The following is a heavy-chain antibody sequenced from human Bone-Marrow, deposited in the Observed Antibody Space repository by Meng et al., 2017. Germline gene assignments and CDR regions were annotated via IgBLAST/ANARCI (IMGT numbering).Heavy chain of an antibody. CDR1: GFTVSHNY. CDR2: IKSKTDGGTT. J-gene: IGHJ6*02. CDR3: TTDAAGRRTTYYYYYGMDV. D-gene: IGHD1-14*01. Sequence: GESLKISCAASGFTVSHNYMSWVRQAPGKGLEWVGRIKSKTDGGTTDYAAPVKGRFTISRDDSKNTLYLQMNSLKTEDTAVYYCTTDAAGRRTTYYYYYGMDVWGQGTTVTVSS. V-gene: IGHV3-15*01.